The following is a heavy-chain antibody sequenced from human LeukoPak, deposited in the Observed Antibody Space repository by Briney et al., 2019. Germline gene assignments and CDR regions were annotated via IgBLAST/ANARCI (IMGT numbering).Heavy chain of an antibody. V-gene: IGHV3-30*02. CDR1: GFAFRTYG. Sequence: GGSLRLSCAASGFAFRTYGIHWVRQAPGKSLEWVAFIGHDGSHKFYTASVKGRFTISRDNSKNTLLLQMISLRVEDTALYYCAKDLGATAPYYMDVWGRGTTVTV. J-gene: IGHJ6*03. CDR2: IGHDGSHK. D-gene: IGHD1-26*01. CDR3: AKDLGATAPYYMDV.